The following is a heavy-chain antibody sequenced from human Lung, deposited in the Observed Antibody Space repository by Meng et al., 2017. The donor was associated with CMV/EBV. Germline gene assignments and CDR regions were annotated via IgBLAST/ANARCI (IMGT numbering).Heavy chain of an antibody. CDR2: IYSGGTT. D-gene: IGHD3-10*01. Sequence: GEXXKISCAASDFTVSSNYMSWVRQAPGKGLEWVSLIYSGGTTYYADSVKGRFTISRDNSKNTLYLQMNSLRAEDTAVYYCTRVFGSGSQRYGGYYGMDVWXQGTXVTVSS. J-gene: IGHJ6*02. CDR1: DFTVSSNY. CDR3: TRVFGSGSQRYGGYYGMDV. V-gene: IGHV3-53*01.